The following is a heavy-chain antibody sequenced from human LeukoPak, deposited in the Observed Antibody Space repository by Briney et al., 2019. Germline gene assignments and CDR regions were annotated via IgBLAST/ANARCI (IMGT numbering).Heavy chain of an antibody. Sequence: GASVKVSCKASGYTFTGYYMHWVRQAPGQGLEWMGWINPNSGGTNYAQKFQGRVTMTRDTSISTAYMELSRLRSDDTAVYYCARCFRGSGGDCYHGIDYWGQGTLVTVSS. V-gene: IGHV1-2*02. CDR1: GYTFTGYY. D-gene: IGHD2-21*02. CDR2: INPNSGGT. J-gene: IGHJ4*02. CDR3: ARCFRGSGGDCYHGIDY.